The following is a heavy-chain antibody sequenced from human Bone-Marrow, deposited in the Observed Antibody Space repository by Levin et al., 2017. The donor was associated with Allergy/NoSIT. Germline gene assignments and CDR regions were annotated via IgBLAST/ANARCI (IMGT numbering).Heavy chain of an antibody. J-gene: IGHJ5*02. CDR2: IYYSGSA. CDR1: GGSISNTTCH. V-gene: IGHV4-39*01. Sequence: PSETLSLTCAVSGGSISNTTCHWVWIRQPPGKGLEWIGNIYYSGSAHYTPSLKSRVTISVDTSKNQFSLKMTSVTATDTAVYYCAQQHCSSTRCSTGWGGWFDPWGQGILVTVSS. CDR3: AQQHCSSTRCSTGWGGWFDP. D-gene: IGHD2-2*01.